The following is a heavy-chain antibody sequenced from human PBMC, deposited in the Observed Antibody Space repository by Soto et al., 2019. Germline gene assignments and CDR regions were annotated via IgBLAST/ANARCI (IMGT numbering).Heavy chain of an antibody. V-gene: IGHV4-59*01. Sequence: QVQLQESGPGLVKPSETLSLTCTVSGGSISSYYWSWIRQPPGKGLEWIGYIYYSGSTNYNPSLKRRVTISVDTSKNQFSLKLSSVTAADTAVYYCAREGGDSGYEGGTGFDYWGQGTLVPVSS. CDR1: GGSISSYY. D-gene: IGHD5-12*01. J-gene: IGHJ4*02. CDR3: AREGGDSGYEGGTGFDY. CDR2: IYYSGST.